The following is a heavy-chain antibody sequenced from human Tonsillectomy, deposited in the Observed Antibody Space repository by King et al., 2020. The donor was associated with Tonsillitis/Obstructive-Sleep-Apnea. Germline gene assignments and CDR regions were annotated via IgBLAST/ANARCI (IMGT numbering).Heavy chain of an antibody. CDR2: ISSSSSYI. D-gene: IGHD6-13*01. V-gene: IGHV3-21*01. CDR3: ARDGMAGAAEFDY. CDR1: GFTFSSYS. J-gene: IGHJ4*02. Sequence: DVQLVESGGGLVKPGGSLRLSCAASGFTFSSYSMNWVRQAPGKGLEWVSSISSSSSYIYYADSVKGRFTISRDNAKNSLYLQMNSLRAEDTAVYYCARDGMAGAAEFDYWGQGTLVTVSS.